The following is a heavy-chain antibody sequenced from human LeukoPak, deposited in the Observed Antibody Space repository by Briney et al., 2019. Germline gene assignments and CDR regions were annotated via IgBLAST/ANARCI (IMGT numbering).Heavy chain of an antibody. Sequence: GGSLRLSCAASGFAFSSNWMHWVRQTPGKGLVWVSRINSGGSGTSYADSVEGRFTISSDNAKNTLYLQMNSLRAEGTAVYYCATSLGPLTEYWGQGTLVTVSS. CDR1: GFAFSSNW. J-gene: IGHJ4*02. V-gene: IGHV3-74*01. CDR3: ATSLGPLTEY. CDR2: INSGGSGT. D-gene: IGHD7-27*01.